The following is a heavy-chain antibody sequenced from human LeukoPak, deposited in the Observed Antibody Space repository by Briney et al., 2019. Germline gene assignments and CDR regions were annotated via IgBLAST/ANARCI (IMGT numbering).Heavy chain of an antibody. CDR3: ATVTNWAFDI. V-gene: IGHV3-53*01. CDR1: GFTVSSNY. J-gene: IGHJ3*02. Sequence: GGSLRLSCAASGFTVSSNYMSWVRQAPGKGLEWVSVIYSGGSTYYADSLKGRFSISRDNSKNTLYLQMNSLRAEDTAVYYCATVTNWAFDIWGQGTMVTVSS. D-gene: IGHD3-16*01. CDR2: IYSGGST.